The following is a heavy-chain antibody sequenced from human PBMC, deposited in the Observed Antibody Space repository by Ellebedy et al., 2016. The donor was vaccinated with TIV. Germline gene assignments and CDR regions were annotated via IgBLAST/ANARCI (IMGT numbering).Heavy chain of an antibody. Sequence: GESLKISXAASAFTSDTYSMTWVRQAPGKGLEWVANINRDGSDKNYVDSVKGRFTISRDNAKKSLYLQMTSLRDEDTAVYYCAGSSGWSGEGGSWGQGTLVTVSS. CDR1: AFTSDTYS. CDR2: INRDGSDK. J-gene: IGHJ4*02. V-gene: IGHV3-7*03. CDR3: AGSSGWSGEGGS. D-gene: IGHD6-19*01.